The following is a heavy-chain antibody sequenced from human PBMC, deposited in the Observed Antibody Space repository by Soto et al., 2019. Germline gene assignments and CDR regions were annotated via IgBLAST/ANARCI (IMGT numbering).Heavy chain of an antibody. CDR1: GFTFSSYA. D-gene: IGHD5-18*01. CDR2: ISYDGSNK. J-gene: IGHJ4*02. CDR3: AGDLRHSYGYLEVDDY. V-gene: IGHV3-30-3*01. Sequence: QVQLVESGGGVVQPGRSLRLSCAASGFTFSSYAMHWVRQAPGKGLEWVAVISYDGSNKYYADSVKGRFTISRDNSKNTLYLQMNSLRAEDTAVYYCAGDLRHSYGYLEVDDYWGQGTLVTVSS.